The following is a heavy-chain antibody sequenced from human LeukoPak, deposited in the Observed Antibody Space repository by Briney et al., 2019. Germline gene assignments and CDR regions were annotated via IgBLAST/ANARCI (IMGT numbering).Heavy chain of an antibody. D-gene: IGHD3-16*02. CDR1: GYTFTSYA. Sequence: ASVKVSCKASGYTFTSYAMNWVRQAPGQGLEWMGWINTNTGNPTYAQGFTGRFVFSLDTSVSTTYLQISSLKTEDTAVYYCARAYQRLGQLSLPDYWGQGTLVTVSS. CDR2: INTNTGNP. CDR3: ARAYQRLGQLSLPDY. V-gene: IGHV7-4-1*02. J-gene: IGHJ4*02.